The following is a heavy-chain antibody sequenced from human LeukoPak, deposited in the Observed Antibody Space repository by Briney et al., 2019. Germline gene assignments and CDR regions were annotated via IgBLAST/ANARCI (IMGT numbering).Heavy chain of an antibody. CDR2: IKHDGSDE. V-gene: IGHV3-7*01. J-gene: IGHJ4*02. Sequence: PGGSLRLSCAASGFTFRSYRMNGVRQARGKGREGLASIKHDGSDEYYVDSVKRRFTISRDNTKSSLSLQISGLRVDDTAVYYCATLSGVPEYWGQGTLVFVSS. D-gene: IGHD3-3*01. CDR3: ATLSGVPEY. CDR1: GFTFRSYR.